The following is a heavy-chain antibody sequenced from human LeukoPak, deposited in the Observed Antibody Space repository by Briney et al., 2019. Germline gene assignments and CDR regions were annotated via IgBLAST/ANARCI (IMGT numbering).Heavy chain of an antibody. J-gene: IGHJ6*03. CDR1: GGSISSSSYY. CDR2: IYYSGST. Sequence: SETLSLTCTVSGGSISSSSYYWGWIRQPPGKGLEWIGSIYYSGSTYYNPSLKSRVTISVVTSKNQFSLKLSSVTAADTAVYYCARVRDCSSTSCIRSSDYYYYMDVWGEGTTVTVSS. V-gene: IGHV4-39*07. D-gene: IGHD2-2*01. CDR3: ARVRDCSSTSCIRSSDYYYYMDV.